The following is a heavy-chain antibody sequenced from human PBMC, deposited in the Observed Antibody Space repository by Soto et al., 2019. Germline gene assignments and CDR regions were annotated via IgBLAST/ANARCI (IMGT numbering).Heavy chain of an antibody. Sequence: LSLTCTASGGSISSGCYYWSWIRQHPGKGLEWIGYIYYSGSTYYNPSLKSRVTISVDTSKNQFSLKLSSVTAADTAVYYCARDGPSYDSSGYVRNWYFDLWGRGTLVTVSS. J-gene: IGHJ2*01. CDR3: ARDGPSYDSSGYVRNWYFDL. V-gene: IGHV4-31*03. D-gene: IGHD3-22*01. CDR1: GGSISSGCYY. CDR2: IYYSGST.